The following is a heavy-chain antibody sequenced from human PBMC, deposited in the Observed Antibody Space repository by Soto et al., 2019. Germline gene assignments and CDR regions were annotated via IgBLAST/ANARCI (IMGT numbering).Heavy chain of an antibody. V-gene: IGHV1-18*04. Sequence: SVKVSCKASGYTFTSYGISWVRQAPGQGLEWMGWISAYNGNTNYAQKLQGRVTMTTDTSTSTAYMELRSLRSDDTAVYYCAREIGGARGYYYYGMDVWGQGTTVTVSS. J-gene: IGHJ6*02. D-gene: IGHD6-6*01. CDR2: ISAYNGNT. CDR3: AREIGGARGYYYYGMDV. CDR1: GYTFTSYG.